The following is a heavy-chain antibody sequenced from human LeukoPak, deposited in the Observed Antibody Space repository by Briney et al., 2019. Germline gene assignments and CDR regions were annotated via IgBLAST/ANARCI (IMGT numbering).Heavy chain of an antibody. CDR2: ISDTGNT. V-gene: IGHV4-4*02. Sequence: SETLSLTCAVSGGSISRTNWWSWVRQPPGKGLEWIGEISDTGNTNYNPSLQSRVTISVDKSKNQFSLRLTAVTAADTAVYYCARPGDSSGYYNWFDPWGQGTLVTVSS. D-gene: IGHD3-22*01. CDR1: GGSISRTNW. CDR3: ARPGDSSGYYNWFDP. J-gene: IGHJ5*02.